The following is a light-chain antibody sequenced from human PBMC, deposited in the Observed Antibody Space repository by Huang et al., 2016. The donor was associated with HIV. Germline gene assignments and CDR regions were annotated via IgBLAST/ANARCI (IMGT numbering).Light chain of an antibody. V-gene: IGKV1-5*03. CDR3: QQYKTYPWT. CDR2: EAS. Sequence: DIQLTQSVVTLSASVGDRVTITCRATQSMSSWLAWYQQKPGRAPKLLIYEASTLESEVPSRFSGSGSGTEFTLTISSLQPDDFATYYCQQYKTYPWTFGQGTKV. CDR1: QSMSSW. J-gene: IGKJ1*01.